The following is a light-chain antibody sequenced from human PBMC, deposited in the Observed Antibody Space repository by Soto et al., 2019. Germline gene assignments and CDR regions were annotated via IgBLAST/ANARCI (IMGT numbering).Light chain of an antibody. CDR3: SSHAGSKRV. CDR2: EVN. V-gene: IGLV2-8*01. J-gene: IGLJ1*01. Sequence: QSALTQPPSASGSPGQSVTISCTGTSSDVGGYNYVSWYQQHPGKAPKLMIYEVNKRPSGVPDRFSGSKSGNTASLPVSGLQAEDEGDYYCSSHAGSKRVFGAGTKVTVL. CDR1: SSDVGGYNY.